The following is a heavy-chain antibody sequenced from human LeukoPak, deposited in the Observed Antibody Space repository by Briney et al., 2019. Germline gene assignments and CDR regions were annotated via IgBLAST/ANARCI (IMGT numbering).Heavy chain of an antibody. CDR2: ISSSSTI. Sequence: GGSLRLSCAASGFTFSSYSMNWVRQAPGKGLEWVSYISSSSTIYYADSVKGRFTISRDNAENSLYLQMDSLRDEDTAVYYCARGIRDGYNYWGRGTLVTVSS. D-gene: IGHD5-24*01. CDR3: ARGIRDGYNY. CDR1: GFTFSSYS. V-gene: IGHV3-48*02. J-gene: IGHJ4*02.